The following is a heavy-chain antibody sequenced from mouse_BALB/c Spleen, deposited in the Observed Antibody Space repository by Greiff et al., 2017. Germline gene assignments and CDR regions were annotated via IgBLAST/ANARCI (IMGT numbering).Heavy chain of an antibody. CDR2: INSNGGST. D-gene: IGHD1-1*01. V-gene: IGHV5-6-2*01. J-gene: IGHJ2*01. Sequence: EVQGVESGGGLVKLGGSLKLSCAASGFTFSSYYMSWVRQTPEKRLELVAAINSNGGSTYYPDTVKGRFTISRDNAKNTLYLQMSSLKSEDTALYYCARQSYGFDYWGQGTTLTVSS. CDR3: ARQSYGFDY. CDR1: GFTFSSYY.